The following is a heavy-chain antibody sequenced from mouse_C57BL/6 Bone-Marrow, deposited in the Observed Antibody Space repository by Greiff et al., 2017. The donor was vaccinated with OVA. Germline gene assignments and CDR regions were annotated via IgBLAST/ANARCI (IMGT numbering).Heavy chain of an antibody. CDR1: GFTFSDYY. Sequence: EVKLMESGGGLVQPGGSLKLSCAASGFTFSDYYMYWVRQTPEKRLEWVAYISNGGGSTYYPDTGKGRFTISRDNAKNTLYLQMSRLKSEDTAMYYCARTVGGYFDVWGTGTTVTVAS. CDR3: ARTVGGYFDV. V-gene: IGHV5-12*01. CDR2: ISNGGGST. J-gene: IGHJ1*03. D-gene: IGHD1-1*01.